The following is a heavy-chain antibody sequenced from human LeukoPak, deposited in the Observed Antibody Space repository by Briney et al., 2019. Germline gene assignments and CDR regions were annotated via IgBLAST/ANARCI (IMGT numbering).Heavy chain of an antibody. J-gene: IGHJ4*02. V-gene: IGHV3-33*06. CDR2: IWYDGSNK. D-gene: IGHD3-22*01. Sequence: GRSLRLSCAASGFTFSSYGMHWVRQAPGKGREWVALIWYDGSNKYYADSVKGRFTISRDNSKNTLYLQMNSLRAEDTAVYYCAKSSGYYPEYWGQGTLVTVSS. CDR1: GFTFSSYG. CDR3: AKSSGYYPEY.